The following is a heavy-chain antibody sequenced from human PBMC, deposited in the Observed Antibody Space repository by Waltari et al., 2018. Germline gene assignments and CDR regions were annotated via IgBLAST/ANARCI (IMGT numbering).Heavy chain of an antibody. D-gene: IGHD3-22*01. Sequence: QVQLQESGPGLVKPSGTLSLTCAVSGGPISSSNWWSWVRQPPGKGLEWIGEIYHSGGTNYNPSLKRRVTISVDKSKNQFSLKLSSVTAADTAVYYCARDRDYDSSGYHDYWGQGTLVTVSS. CDR3: ARDRDYDSSGYHDY. J-gene: IGHJ4*02. CDR2: IYHSGGT. CDR1: GGPISSSNW. V-gene: IGHV4-4*02.